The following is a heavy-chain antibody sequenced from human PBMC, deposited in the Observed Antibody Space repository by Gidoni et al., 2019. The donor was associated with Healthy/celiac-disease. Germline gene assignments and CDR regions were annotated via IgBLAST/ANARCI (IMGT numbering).Heavy chain of an antibody. V-gene: IGHV3-49*03. Sequence: SCTASGFTFGDYAMSWFRQAPGKGLEWVGFIRSKAYGGTTAYAASVKGRFTISRDDSKSIAYLQMNSRKTEDTAGYYCTRDSGSYLDYWGQGTLVTVSA. J-gene: IGHJ4*02. CDR1: GFTFGDYA. CDR2: IRSKAYGGTT. D-gene: IGHD1-26*01. CDR3: TRDSGSYLDY.